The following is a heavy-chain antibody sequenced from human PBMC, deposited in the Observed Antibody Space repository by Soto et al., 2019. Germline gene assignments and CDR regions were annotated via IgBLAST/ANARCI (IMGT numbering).Heavy chain of an antibody. CDR3: ARDGKVSGSATHWFDP. V-gene: IGHV1-18*01. CDR1: GYAFTTYG. CDR2: ISAYNGNT. J-gene: IGHJ5*02. Sequence: EASVKVSCKASGYAFTTYGFSWVRQAPGQGLEWMGWISAYNGNTNYAQKFQGRVTLTTDTSTSTAYMELRSLRSDDTAVYYCARDGKVSGSATHWFDPWGQGILVTVSS. D-gene: IGHD1-26*01.